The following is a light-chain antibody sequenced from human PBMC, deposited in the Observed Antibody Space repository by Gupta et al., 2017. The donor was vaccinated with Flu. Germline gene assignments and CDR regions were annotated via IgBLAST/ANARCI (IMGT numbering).Light chain of an antibody. CDR2: DAS. V-gene: IGKV1-33*01. CDR3: QQHDDLVT. J-gene: IGKJ4*01. Sequence: DASKLEAGVPSRFSGSGSGTHFTFTISSLQPEDFATYYCQQHDDLVTFGGGTKVDIK.